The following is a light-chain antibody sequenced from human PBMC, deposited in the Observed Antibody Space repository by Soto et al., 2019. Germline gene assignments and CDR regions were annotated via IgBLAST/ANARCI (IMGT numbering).Light chain of an antibody. CDR2: AAS. J-gene: IGKJ5*01. V-gene: IGKV1-39*01. Sequence: DIQMTQYPSSLSASVGDRVTITCRASQSISRNLNWYQHKPGKAPKLLIYAASNLQNGVPSRFXGGVSGTEFTLSINSLQPEDFGTYYCQQSFTTASITFGQGTRLEIK. CDR1: QSISRN. CDR3: QQSFTTASIT.